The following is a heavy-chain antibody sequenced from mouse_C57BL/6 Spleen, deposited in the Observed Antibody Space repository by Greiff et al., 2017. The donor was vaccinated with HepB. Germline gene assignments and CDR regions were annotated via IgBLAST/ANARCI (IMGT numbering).Heavy chain of an antibody. D-gene: IGHD2-3*01. J-gene: IGHJ4*01. CDR2: IHPNSGST. CDR1: GYTFTSYW. V-gene: IGHV1-64*01. CDR3: SRFTVYDCYYDDAMDY. Sequence: QVQLQQPGAELVKPGASVKLSCKASGYTFTSYWMHWVKQRPGQGLEWIGMIHPNSGSTNYNEKFKSKATLTVDKSSSTAYMQLSSLTSEDSAVYYCSRFTVYDCYYDDAMDYCGQGTSVTVSS.